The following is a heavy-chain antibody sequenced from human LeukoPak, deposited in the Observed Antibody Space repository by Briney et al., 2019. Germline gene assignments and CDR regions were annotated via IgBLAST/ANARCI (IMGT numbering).Heavy chain of an antibody. Sequence: ASVKVSCKASGYTFTGYYMHWVRQAPGQGLEWMGWINPNSGGTNYAQKFQGRVTMTRDTSISTAYMELSRLRSDDTAVYYCARGGYYDFWSGYYYYYYMDVWGKGTTVTVSS. CDR1: GYTFTGYY. J-gene: IGHJ6*03. V-gene: IGHV1-2*02. D-gene: IGHD3-3*01. CDR3: ARGGYYDFWSGYYYYYYMDV. CDR2: INPNSGGT.